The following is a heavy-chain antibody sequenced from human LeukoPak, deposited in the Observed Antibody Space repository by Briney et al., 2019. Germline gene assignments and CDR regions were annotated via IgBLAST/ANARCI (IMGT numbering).Heavy chain of an antibody. Sequence: PSETLSLTCTVSGGSISSYYWSWIRQPPGKGLEWIGYIYYSGSTNYNPSLKSRVTISVDTSKNQFSLKLSSVTAADTAVYYCASYCSGGTCYFVRAFDIWGQGTMVTVSS. CDR3: ASYCSGGTCYFVRAFDI. J-gene: IGHJ3*02. D-gene: IGHD2-15*01. CDR1: GGSISSYY. CDR2: IYYSGST. V-gene: IGHV4-59*12.